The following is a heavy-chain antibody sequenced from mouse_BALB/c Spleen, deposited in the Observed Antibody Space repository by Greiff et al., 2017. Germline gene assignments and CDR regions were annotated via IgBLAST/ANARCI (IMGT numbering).Heavy chain of an antibody. V-gene: IGHV1-14*01. CDR3: ARDYGSSRDYAMDY. D-gene: IGHD1-1*01. CDR2: INPYNDGT. CDR1: GYTFTSYV. Sequence: EVQLQQSGPELVKPGASVKMSCKASGYTFTSYVMHWVKQKPGQGLEWIGYINPYNDGTKYNEKFKGKATLTSDKSSSTAYMELSSLTSEDSAVYYCARDYGSSRDYAMDYWGQGTSVTVSS. J-gene: IGHJ4*01.